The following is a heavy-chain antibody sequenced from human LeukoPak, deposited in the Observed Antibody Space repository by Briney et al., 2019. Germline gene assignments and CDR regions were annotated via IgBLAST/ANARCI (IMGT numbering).Heavy chain of an antibody. CDR3: AKDTGNVVPAANAGFDFDY. Sequence: GGSLRLSCAASGFTFDDYAMHWVRQAPGQGLEWVSLISGDGGSTYYADSVKGRFTISRDNSKNSLYLQMHSLRTEDTALYYCAKDTGNVVPAANAGFDFDYWGQGTMVTVSS. CDR2: ISGDGGST. CDR1: GFTFDDYA. V-gene: IGHV3-43*02. D-gene: IGHD2-2*01. J-gene: IGHJ4*02.